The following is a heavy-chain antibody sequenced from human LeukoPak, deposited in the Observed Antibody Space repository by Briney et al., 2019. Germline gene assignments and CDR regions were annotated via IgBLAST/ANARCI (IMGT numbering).Heavy chain of an antibody. CDR3: ARRNWNYAIDY. V-gene: IGHV1-8*01. CDR2: MNPNSGNT. J-gene: IGHJ4*02. D-gene: IGHD1-7*01. Sequence: WMGWMNPNSGNTGYAQKFQGRVTMTRNTSISTAYMELSILRSEDTAVYYCARRNWNYAIDYWGQGTLVTVSS.